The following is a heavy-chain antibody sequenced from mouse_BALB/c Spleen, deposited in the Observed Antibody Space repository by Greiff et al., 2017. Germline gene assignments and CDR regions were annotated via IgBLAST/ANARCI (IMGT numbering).Heavy chain of an antibody. CDR3: ARGDYVEIYAMDY. J-gene: IGHJ4*01. CDR1: GYTFSSYW. Sequence: VQLKESGAELMKPGASVKISCKATGYTFSSYWIEWVKQRPGHGLEWIGEILPGSGSTNYNEKFKGKATFTADTSSNTAYMQLSSLTSEDSAVYYCARGDYVEIYAMDYWGQGTSVTVSS. V-gene: IGHV1-9*01. D-gene: IGHD1-1*01. CDR2: ILPGSGST.